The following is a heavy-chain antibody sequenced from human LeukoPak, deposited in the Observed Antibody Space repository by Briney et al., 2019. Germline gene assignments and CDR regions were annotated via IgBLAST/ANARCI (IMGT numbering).Heavy chain of an antibody. D-gene: IGHD3-10*01. Sequence: ASVKVSCKASGYTFTGNYMHWVRQAPGQGLEWMGWISAYNGNTNYAQKLQGRVTMTTDTSTSTAYMELRSLRSDDTAVYYCARQTITMVRGTYYYYMDVWGKGTTVTVSS. CDR3: ARQTITMVRGTYYYYMDV. V-gene: IGHV1-18*04. J-gene: IGHJ6*03. CDR2: ISAYNGNT. CDR1: GYTFTGNY.